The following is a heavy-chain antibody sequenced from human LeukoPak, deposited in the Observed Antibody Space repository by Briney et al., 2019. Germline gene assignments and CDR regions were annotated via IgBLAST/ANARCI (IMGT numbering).Heavy chain of an antibody. J-gene: IGHJ5*02. Sequence: PSQTLSLTCTVSGGSISSGGYYWSWIRQHPGKGPEWIGYICYSGSTYYNPSLKSRVTISVDTSKNQFSLKLSSVTAADTAVYYCARGHGYCSSTSCYASATFDPWGQGTLVTVSS. CDR3: ARGHGYCSSTSCYASATFDP. D-gene: IGHD2-2*01. CDR2: ICYSGST. V-gene: IGHV4-31*03. CDR1: GGSISSGGYY.